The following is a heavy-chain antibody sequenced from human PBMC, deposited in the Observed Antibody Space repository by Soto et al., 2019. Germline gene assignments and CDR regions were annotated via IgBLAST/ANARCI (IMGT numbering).Heavy chain of an antibody. J-gene: IGHJ4*02. Sequence: QVQLVQSGAEVKQPESSVRVSCKASGGTFSNYAMHWVRQAPGQRLEWMGWINAGTGDTKYSQKFQGRVTITSDTSATTAYMELSSLRSEDTAVYYCARGNGYDVDYWGQGTLVTVSS. CDR2: INAGTGDT. CDR1: GGTFSNYA. CDR3: ARGNGYDVDY. V-gene: IGHV1-3*01. D-gene: IGHD5-12*01.